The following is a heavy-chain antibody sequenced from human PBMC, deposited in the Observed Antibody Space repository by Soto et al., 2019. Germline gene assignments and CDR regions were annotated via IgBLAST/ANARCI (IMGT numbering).Heavy chain of an antibody. D-gene: IGHD1-7*01. CDR2: ISYDGSNK. Sequence: VQLLESGGGLVQPGGSLRLSCAASGFTFSSYGMHWVRQAPGKGLEWVAVISYDGSNKYYADSVKGRFTISRDNSKNTLYLQMNSLRAEDTAVYYCAKVGWGLELAYGMDVWGQGTTVTVSS. CDR1: GFTFSSYG. V-gene: IGHV3-30*18. CDR3: AKVGWGLELAYGMDV. J-gene: IGHJ6*02.